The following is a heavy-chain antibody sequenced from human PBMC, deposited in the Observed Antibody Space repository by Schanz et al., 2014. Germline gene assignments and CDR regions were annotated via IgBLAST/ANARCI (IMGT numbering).Heavy chain of an antibody. CDR2: ISGGGGTT. CDR1: GFTFSTYA. CDR3: ARGLIAAAGGAFDY. D-gene: IGHD6-13*01. V-gene: IGHV3-23*04. Sequence: VQLVDSGGGLVKPGGSLRLSCAASGFTFSTYAMAWVRQAPGKGLEWVSAISGGGGTTYYADSVRGRFTMSRDNSKNTLYLQMNSLRAGDAAVYYCARGLIAAAGGAFDYWGQGTLXAVSS. J-gene: IGHJ4*02.